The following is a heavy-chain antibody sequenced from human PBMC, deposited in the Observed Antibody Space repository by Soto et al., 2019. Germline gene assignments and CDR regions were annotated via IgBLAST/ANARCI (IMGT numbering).Heavy chain of an antibody. Sequence: PSETLSLTCTVSGGSISSGDYYWSWIRQPPGKGLEWIWYIYYSVSTYYNPSLKSRVTISVDTSKNQFSLKLSSVTAADTAMYYCAGRIASGGGWFDPWGQGTLVTVSS. V-gene: IGHV4-30-4*01. CDR2: IYYSVST. D-gene: IGHD6-13*01. CDR1: GGSISSGDYY. J-gene: IGHJ5*02. CDR3: AGRIASGGGWFDP.